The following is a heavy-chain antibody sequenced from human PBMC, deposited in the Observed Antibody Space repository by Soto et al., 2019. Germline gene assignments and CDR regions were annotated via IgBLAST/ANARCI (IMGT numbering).Heavy chain of an antibody. CDR3: ASEIEYYGSGSLDF. J-gene: IGHJ4*02. V-gene: IGHV1-2*02. D-gene: IGHD3-10*01. CDR2: ISPNSGVT. CDR1: GYTFTGYN. Sequence: QVQLVQSGAEVAKPGASVKVSCTASGYTFTGYNIHWVRQVPGQGLEWMGWISPNSGVTNYEQKFQGRVTMTTDTSVSTAYMELRRLKSDDTAIYYCASEIEYYGSGSLDFWGQGTLVTASS.